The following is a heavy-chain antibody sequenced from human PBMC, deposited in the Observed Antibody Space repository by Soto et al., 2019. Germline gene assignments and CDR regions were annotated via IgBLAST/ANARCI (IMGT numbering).Heavy chain of an antibody. CDR2: IRGHNEKV. D-gene: IGHD1-26*01. Sequence: IRGHNEKVIYAQKFQGRVTMTTDTSTSTAYMELRSLTSDDAAVYYCAREVPIVGATKGDYWGQGTLVTVSS. J-gene: IGHJ4*02. CDR3: AREVPIVGATKGDY. V-gene: IGHV1-18*01.